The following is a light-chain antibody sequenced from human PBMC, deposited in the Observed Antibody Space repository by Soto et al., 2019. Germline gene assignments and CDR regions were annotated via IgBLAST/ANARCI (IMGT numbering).Light chain of an antibody. CDR2: ANS. Sequence: VLTQPPSVSGAPGQRVTISCTGSSSNIGAGYDVHWYQQLPGRAPKLLIYANSNRPSGVPDRFSGSRSGTSASLAITGLQAEDEADYSCQSYDSSLSGFYVFGTGTKVTVL. CDR1: SSNIGAGYD. CDR3: QSYDSSLSGFYV. J-gene: IGLJ1*01. V-gene: IGLV1-40*01.